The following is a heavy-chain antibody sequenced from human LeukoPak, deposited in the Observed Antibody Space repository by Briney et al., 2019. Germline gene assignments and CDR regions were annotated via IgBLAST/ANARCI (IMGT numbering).Heavy chain of an antibody. D-gene: IGHD3-10*01. Sequence: PSETLSLTCTVSGGSISSYYWSWIRQPPGKGLEWIGYIYYSGSTNYNPSLKSRVTISVDTSKNQFSLKLSSVTAADTAVYYCARETPAHYGSGNYYFDYWGQGTLVTVSS. CDR1: GGSISSYY. CDR2: IYYSGST. V-gene: IGHV4-59*01. CDR3: ARETPAHYGSGNYYFDY. J-gene: IGHJ4*02.